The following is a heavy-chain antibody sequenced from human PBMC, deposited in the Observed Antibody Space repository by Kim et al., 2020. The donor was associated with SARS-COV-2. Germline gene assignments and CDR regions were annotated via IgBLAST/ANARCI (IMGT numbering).Heavy chain of an antibody. J-gene: IGHJ4*02. CDR3: ARQITKVRGSTGDY. D-gene: IGHD3-10*01. V-gene: IGHV3-30*01. Sequence: DSVKGRFTISRDNSKNTLYLQMNSLRAEDTAVYYCARQITKVRGSTGDYWGQGTLVTVSS.